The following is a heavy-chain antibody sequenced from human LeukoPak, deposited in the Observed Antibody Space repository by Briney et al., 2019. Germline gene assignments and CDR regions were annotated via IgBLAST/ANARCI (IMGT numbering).Heavy chain of an antibody. CDR2: ISSSGTYI. V-gene: IGHV3-21*01. CDR3: ARDHPPWEPEYYYYGMDV. J-gene: IGHJ6*02. D-gene: IGHD1-26*01. Sequence: PGGSLRLSCAASTFTFSSYNMNWVRQAPGKGLEWVSSISSSGTYIYYRDSVKGRFTISRDNAENSLYLEMNSLRVEDTAIYYCARDHPPWEPEYYYYGMDVWGQGTTVTVSS. CDR1: TFTFSSYN.